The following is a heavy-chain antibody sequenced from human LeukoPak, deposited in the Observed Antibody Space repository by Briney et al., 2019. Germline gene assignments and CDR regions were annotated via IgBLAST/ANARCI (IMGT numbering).Heavy chain of an antibody. V-gene: IGHV1-69*04. J-gene: IGHJ3*02. Sequence: SAKVSCKASGGTFSSYAISWVRQAPGQGLEWMGRIIPILGIANYAQKFQGRVTITADKSTSTAYMELSSLRSEDTAVYYCARDESKADPAFDIWGQGTMVTVSS. CDR3: ARDESKADPAFDI. CDR1: GGTFSSYA. CDR2: IIPILGIA.